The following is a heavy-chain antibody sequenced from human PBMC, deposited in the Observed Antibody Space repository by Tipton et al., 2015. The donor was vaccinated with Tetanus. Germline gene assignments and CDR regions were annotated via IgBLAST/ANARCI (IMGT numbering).Heavy chain of an antibody. D-gene: IGHD2-15*01. V-gene: IGHV3-23*01. CDR1: GFTFSSYS. Sequence: SLRLSCAASGFTFSSYSMTWVRQSPGKALAWALSISASGDSTYYADFVKGLFIISRDTSKNTLYLQMNSLRGEDTAVYYCAKAVGSIAWYVTWGQGTLVTVSS. CDR3: AKAVGSIAWYVT. J-gene: IGHJ5*02. CDR2: ISASGDST.